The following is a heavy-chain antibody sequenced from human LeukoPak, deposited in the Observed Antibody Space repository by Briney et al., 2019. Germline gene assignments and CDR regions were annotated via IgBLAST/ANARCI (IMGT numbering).Heavy chain of an antibody. V-gene: IGHV4-4*09. CDR2: IYTSGSI. D-gene: IGHD2-21*02. CDR1: GGSISSYY. Sequence: AETLSLTCTVSGGSISSYYWSWIRQPPGKGLEWIGYIYTSGSINYNPSLKSRVTISVDTSKNQFSLKLSSVTAADTAVYYCARHVYCGGDCYSGWFDPWGQGTLVTVSS. CDR3: ARHVYCGGDCYSGWFDP. J-gene: IGHJ5*02.